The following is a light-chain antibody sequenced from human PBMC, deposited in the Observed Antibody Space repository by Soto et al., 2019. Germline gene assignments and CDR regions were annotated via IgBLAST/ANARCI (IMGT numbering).Light chain of an antibody. CDR2: GAS. CDR1: QSVRSN. CDR3: QHYNNWPPWT. V-gene: IGKV3-15*01. Sequence: EIVMTQSPVTLSVSPGERTTLSCRASQSVRSNIAWYQQKPGQVPMLLIYGASTRATGITARFSGSGSGTEFTLTISSLQSEDFAVYYCQHYNNWPPWTFGQGTKVEIK. J-gene: IGKJ1*01.